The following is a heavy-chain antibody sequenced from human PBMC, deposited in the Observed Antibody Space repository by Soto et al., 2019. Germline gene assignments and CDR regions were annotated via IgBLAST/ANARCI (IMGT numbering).Heavy chain of an antibody. V-gene: IGHV3-23*01. CDR2: FSGTGGNT. J-gene: IGHJ6*02. CDR3: ARGGGMDV. Sequence: EVQLLESGGGLLQPGGSLRLVCEASGFTFTSYGMSWVRQAPGKGLEWVSSFSGTGGNTYYAASAKGRFTISRDNFKNTLYLQMNSLSPDDTALYYRARGGGMDVWCQGTTVTVS. CDR1: GFTFTSYG.